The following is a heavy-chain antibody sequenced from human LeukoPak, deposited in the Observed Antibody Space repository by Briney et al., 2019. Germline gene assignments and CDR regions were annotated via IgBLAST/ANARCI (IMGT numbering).Heavy chain of an antibody. J-gene: IGHJ4*02. V-gene: IGHV3-30*02. CDR1: GFTFSSYG. CDR2: IRYDGSNK. CDR3: AKDLSRRHIAAAGLLDY. Sequence: GGSLRLSCAASGFTFSSYGMHWVRQAPGKGLEWVAFIRYDGSNKYYADSVKGRFTISRDNSKNTLYLQMNSLRAEDTAVYYCAKDLSRRHIAAAGLLDYWGQGTLVTVSS. D-gene: IGHD6-13*01.